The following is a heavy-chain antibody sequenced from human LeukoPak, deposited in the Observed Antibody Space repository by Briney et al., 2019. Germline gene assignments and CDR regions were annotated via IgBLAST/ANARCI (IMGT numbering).Heavy chain of an antibody. CDR1: GYTFTSYG. Sequence: GASVKVSCKASGYTFTSYGISWVRQAPGQGLEWMGWISAYNGNTNYAQKLQGRVTMTTDTPTSTAYMELRSLRSDDTAVYYCARAGYYDSSAPAHPDYWGQGTLVTVSS. J-gene: IGHJ4*02. V-gene: IGHV1-18*01. CDR3: ARAGYYDSSAPAHPDY. D-gene: IGHD3-22*01. CDR2: ISAYNGNT.